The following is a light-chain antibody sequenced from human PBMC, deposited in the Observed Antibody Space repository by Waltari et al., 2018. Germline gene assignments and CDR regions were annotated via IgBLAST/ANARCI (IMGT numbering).Light chain of an antibody. Sequence: DIQMTQSPSSLSASVGDRVTITSRASQSIDRDFNWCQHKQPNAPKLLSYAASRVQSGVPSRFSGSGSGTDFTLTITSLQPDDFATYYCQHSYSPPYTFGHGTRLEIK. V-gene: IGKV1-39*01. J-gene: IGKJ2*01. CDR3: QHSYSPPYT. CDR2: AAS. CDR1: QSIDRD.